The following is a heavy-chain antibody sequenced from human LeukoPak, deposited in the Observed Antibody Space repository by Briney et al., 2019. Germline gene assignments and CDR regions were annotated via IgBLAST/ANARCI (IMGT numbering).Heavy chain of an antibody. CDR3: AKLEYYDSSGYYYRGPDDAFDI. J-gene: IGHJ3*02. Sequence: PGGSLRLSCAASGFTFSSYGMHWVRQAPGKGLEWVAVISYDGSNKYYADSVKGRFTISRDNSKNTLYLQMNSLRAEDTAVYYCAKLEYYDSSGYYYRGPDDAFDIWGQGTMVTVSS. CDR2: ISYDGSNK. D-gene: IGHD3-22*01. CDR1: GFTFSSYG. V-gene: IGHV3-30*18.